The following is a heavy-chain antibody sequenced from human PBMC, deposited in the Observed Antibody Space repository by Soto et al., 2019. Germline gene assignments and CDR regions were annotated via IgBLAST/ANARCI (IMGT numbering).Heavy chain of an antibody. CDR3: AKARSSWGYSVDY. D-gene: IGHD6-13*01. CDR2: ISGSGGST. V-gene: IGHV3-23*01. J-gene: IGHJ4*02. Sequence: EVRLLESGGGLVQPGGSLRVSCAASGFTFSSYVLNWVRQAPGKGLEWVSDISGSGGSTDYADSVKGRFTISRDNSKNTVDLQMNSLRAEDTAVYYCAKARSSWGYSVDYWGQGTLVTVSS. CDR1: GFTFSSYV.